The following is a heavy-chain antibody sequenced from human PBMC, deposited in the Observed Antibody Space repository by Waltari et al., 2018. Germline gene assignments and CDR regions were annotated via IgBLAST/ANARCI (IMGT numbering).Heavy chain of an antibody. CDR1: GGSFSGYY. D-gene: IGHD1-26*01. CDR3: ARRRFGSLFDY. Sequence: QVQLQESGPGLVKPSETLSLPCAVSGGSFSGYYWGWIRQPPGKGLEWIGYISGSSGSTDYNPSLTSRVTISRDTSKNQFSLKLSSVTAADTAVYYCARRRFGSLFDYWGQGVLVTVSS. J-gene: IGHJ4*02. CDR2: ISGSSGST. V-gene: IGHV4-59*12.